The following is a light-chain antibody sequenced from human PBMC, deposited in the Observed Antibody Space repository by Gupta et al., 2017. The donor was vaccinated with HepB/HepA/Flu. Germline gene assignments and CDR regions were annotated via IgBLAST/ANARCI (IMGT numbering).Light chain of an antibody. CDR3: EQRKSDHRAPLT. V-gene: IGKV1-9*01. Sequence: DIQLTQSPSLLSASVGDRVTITCRASQGISSYLAWYQPQPGKAPKLRIYAASTLQSGVTSRCSGCGSGPDGTITIISLQPEESEDYYCEQRKSDHRAPLTFGRGTKVEIK. CDR2: AAS. J-gene: IGKJ4*01. CDR1: QGISSY.